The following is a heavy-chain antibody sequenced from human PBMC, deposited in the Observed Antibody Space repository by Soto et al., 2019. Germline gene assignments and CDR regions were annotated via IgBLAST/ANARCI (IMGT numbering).Heavy chain of an antibody. D-gene: IGHD6-13*01. J-gene: IGHJ4*02. V-gene: IGHV3-30-3*01. Sequence: GGSLRLSCAASGFTFSSYAMHWVRQAPGKGLEWVAVISYDGSNKYYADSVKGRFTISRDNSKKPLYLQMNSLGAEDTAVYYCARDGIPYSSSWSKFDYWGQGTLVTVSS. CDR2: ISYDGSNK. CDR1: GFTFSSYA. CDR3: ARDGIPYSSSWSKFDY.